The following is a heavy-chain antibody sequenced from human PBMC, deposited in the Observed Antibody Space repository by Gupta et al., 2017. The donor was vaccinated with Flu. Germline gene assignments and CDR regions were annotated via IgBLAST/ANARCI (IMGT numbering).Heavy chain of an antibody. V-gene: IGHV1-2*02. CDR1: GYTFPRYY. J-gene: IGHJ5*02. CDR3: ARDQMIVAGTTGDWFDP. D-gene: IGHD6-19*01. Sequence: QVQLVQSGAEVKRPGASVKFSFEASGYTFPRYYIHWVRQAPGEGMEGMGWIYPGNGHTHYAQKFQGRVTMTSDTSTNTAYMELNRLQSDDTAIYYCARDQMIVAGTTGDWFDPWGQGALVTVSS. CDR2: IYPGNGHT.